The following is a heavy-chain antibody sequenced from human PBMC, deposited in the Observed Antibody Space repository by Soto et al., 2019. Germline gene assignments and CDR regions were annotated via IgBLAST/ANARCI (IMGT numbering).Heavy chain of an antibody. D-gene: IGHD1-20*01. CDR2: IYYTGST. J-gene: IGHJ4*02. CDR1: GGSINSRGYY. V-gene: IGHV4-31*03. CDR3: ARDVGLTGTAGLFDY. Sequence: QVQLQESGPGLVKTSQTLFLTCTVSGGSINSRGYYWTWIRQRPGKGLEWIGYIYYTGSTNYNPSLKSRLSISLDKSKDQFSLKLTSVTAADTAVYFCARDVGLTGTAGLFDYWGPGTLVTVSS.